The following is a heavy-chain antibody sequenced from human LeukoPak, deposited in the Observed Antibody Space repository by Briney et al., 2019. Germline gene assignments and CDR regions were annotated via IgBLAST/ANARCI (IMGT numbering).Heavy chain of an antibody. V-gene: IGHV3-30-3*01. CDR3: ARGEYCSSTSCYLSEEATNDY. Sequence: PGRSLRLSCAASGFTFSSYAMHWVRQAPGKGLEWVAVISYDGSNKYYADSVKGRFTISRDNSKNTLYLQMNSLRAEDTAVYYCARGEYCSSTSCYLSEEATNDYWGQGTLVTVSS. D-gene: IGHD2-2*01. CDR2: ISYDGSNK. J-gene: IGHJ4*02. CDR1: GFTFSSYA.